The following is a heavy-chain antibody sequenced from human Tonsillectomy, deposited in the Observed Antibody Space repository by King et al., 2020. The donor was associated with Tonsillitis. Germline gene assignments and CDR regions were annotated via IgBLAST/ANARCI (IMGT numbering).Heavy chain of an antibody. D-gene: IGHD2-15*01. J-gene: IGHJ4*02. CDR1: GFTFSRYG. CDR2: ISYDGRHK. CDR3: AKDNGYCRGATCPDSFDY. V-gene: IGHV3-30*18. Sequence: VQLVESGGGVVQPGRSLRLSCAASGFTFSRYGMHWVRQAPGKGLEWVTLISYDGRHKYYADSVKGRFTISRDNSKNTLYLQMNSLRAEVAAIYYCAKDNGYCRGATCPDSFDYWGQGTLVTVSS.